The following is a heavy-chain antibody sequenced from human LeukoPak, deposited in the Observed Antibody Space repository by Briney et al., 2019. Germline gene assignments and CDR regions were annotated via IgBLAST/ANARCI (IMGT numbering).Heavy chain of an antibody. CDR2: IYYSGST. J-gene: IGHJ6*02. CDR3: TGDGGVVPAAKAHYGMDV. V-gene: IGHV4-59*12. Sequence: PPETLCLTCTVSGGSISSYYWSWIRQPPGKGLEWIGYIYYSGSTNYNPSLKSRVTTSVDTSKNQFSLKLSSVTAAHTPVYYGTGDGGVVPAAKAHYGMDVWGQGTTVTVSS. CDR1: GGSISSYY. D-gene: IGHD2-2*01.